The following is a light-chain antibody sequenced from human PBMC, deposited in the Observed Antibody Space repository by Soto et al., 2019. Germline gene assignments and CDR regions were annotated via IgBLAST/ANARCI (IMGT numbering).Light chain of an antibody. Sequence: QSALTQPPSASGSPGQSVTITCSGTSSDVGEENYVSWYQQHPGKVPKLILYEVSKRPSGVPDRFSGSRSGNTASLTVSGLQAEDEAVYYCSSYTSSSTLVFGTGTKLTVL. CDR1: SSDVGEENY. CDR3: SSYTSSSTLV. V-gene: IGLV2-8*01. J-gene: IGLJ1*01. CDR2: EVS.